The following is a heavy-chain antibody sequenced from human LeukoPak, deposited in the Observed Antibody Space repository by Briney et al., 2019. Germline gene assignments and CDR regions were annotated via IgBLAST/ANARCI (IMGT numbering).Heavy chain of an antibody. J-gene: IGHJ4*02. CDR1: GGFISSSSYY. CDR2: IYYSGST. CDR3: ARSHLGSYDY. D-gene: IGHD1-26*01. V-gene: IGHV4-39*07. Sequence: SETLSLTCTVSGGFISSSSYYWGWIRQPPGKGLEWIGSIYYSGSTYYNPSLKSRVTISVDTSKNQFSLKLSSVTAADTAVYYCARSHLGSYDYWGQGTLVTVSS.